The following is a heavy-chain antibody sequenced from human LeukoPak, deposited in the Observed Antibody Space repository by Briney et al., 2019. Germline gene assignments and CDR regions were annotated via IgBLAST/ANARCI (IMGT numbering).Heavy chain of an antibody. CDR2: ISSSSSYI. D-gene: IGHD3-10*01. CDR3: ARGTSGSYPIDY. Sequence: PRGSLRLSCAASGFTFSSYSMNWVRQAPGKGLEWVSSISSSSSYIYYADSVKGRFTISRDNAKNSLYLQMNSLRAEDTAVYYCARGTSGSYPIDYWGQGTLVTVSS. CDR1: GFTFSSYS. V-gene: IGHV3-21*01. J-gene: IGHJ4*02.